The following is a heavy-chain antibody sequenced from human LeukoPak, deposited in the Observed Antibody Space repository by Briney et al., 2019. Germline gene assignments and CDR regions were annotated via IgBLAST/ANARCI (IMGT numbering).Heavy chain of an antibody. CDR2: IKQDGSEK. Sequence: GGSLRLSCAASGFTFSSYWMSWVRQAPGKGLEWVANIKQDGSEKYYVDSVKGRFTISRDNAKNSLYLQMNSLRAEDTAVYYCASIQYSGSYWIDWYFDLWGRGTLVTVSS. V-gene: IGHV3-7*01. CDR3: ASIQYSGSYWIDWYFDL. J-gene: IGHJ2*01. CDR1: GFTFSSYW. D-gene: IGHD1-26*01.